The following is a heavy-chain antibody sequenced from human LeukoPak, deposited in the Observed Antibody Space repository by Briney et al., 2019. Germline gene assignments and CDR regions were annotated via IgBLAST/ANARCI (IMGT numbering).Heavy chain of an antibody. CDR1: GFTFSNAW. Sequence: PGGSLRLSCAASGFTFSNAWMSWVRQAPGKGLEWVGRITSKTDGGTTDYAAPVKDRFTISRDDSKNTLFLHMNSLKTEDTAVYYCATVRLPPFYWGQGTLVTVSS. V-gene: IGHV3-15*01. CDR2: ITSKTDGGTT. D-gene: IGHD3-3*02. CDR3: ATVRLPPFY. J-gene: IGHJ4*02.